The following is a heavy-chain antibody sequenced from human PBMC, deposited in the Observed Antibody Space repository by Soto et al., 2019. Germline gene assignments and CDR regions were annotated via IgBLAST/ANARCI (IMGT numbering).Heavy chain of an antibody. CDR1: GGSISSSSYY. CDR3: ARRPPYYDFWSGSYYFDY. Sequence: QLQLQESGPGLVKPSETLSLTCTVSGGSISSSSYYWGWIRQPPGKGLEWIGSIYYSGSTYYNPSLKSRVTIAVDTSKNQFPLNLSSVTAADPAVYYCARRPPYYDFWSGSYYFDYWGQGTLVTVSS. J-gene: IGHJ4*02. D-gene: IGHD3-3*01. V-gene: IGHV4-39*01. CDR2: IYYSGST.